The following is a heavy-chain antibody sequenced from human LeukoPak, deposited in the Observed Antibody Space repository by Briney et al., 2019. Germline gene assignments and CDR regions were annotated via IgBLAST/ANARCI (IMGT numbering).Heavy chain of an antibody. V-gene: IGHV4-39*01. CDR2: IYYSGST. D-gene: IGHD3-22*01. CDR3: ARLEVLGWSYYYDSSGWFWNPTHFDY. J-gene: IGHJ4*02. Sequence: PSETLSLTCTVSGGSISSSSYYWGWIRQPPGKGLEWIGSIYYSGSTYYNPSLKSRVTISVDTSKNQFSLKLSSVTAADTAVYYYARLEVLGWSYYYDSSGWFWNPTHFDYWGQGTLVTVSS. CDR1: GGSISSSSYY.